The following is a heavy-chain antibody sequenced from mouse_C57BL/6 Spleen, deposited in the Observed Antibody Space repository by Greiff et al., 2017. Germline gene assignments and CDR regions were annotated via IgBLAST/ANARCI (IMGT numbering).Heavy chain of an antibody. D-gene: IGHD2-3*01. CDR2: ISDGGSYT. V-gene: IGHV5-4*01. J-gene: IGHJ2*01. CDR3: ARALYDGYYAFDY. CDR1: GFTFSSYA. Sequence: EVQLVESGGGLVKPGGSLKLSCAASGFTFSSYAMSWVRQTPEKRLEWVATISDGGSYTYYPDNVKGRFTISRDNAKNNLYLQMSHLKSEDTAMYYCARALYDGYYAFDYWGQGTTLTVSS.